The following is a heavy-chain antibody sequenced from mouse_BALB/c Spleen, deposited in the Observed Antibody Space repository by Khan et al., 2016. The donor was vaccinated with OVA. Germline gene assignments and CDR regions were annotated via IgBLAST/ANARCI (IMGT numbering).Heavy chain of an antibody. Sequence: EVQLQQSGPGLVKPSQSLSLTCTVTGYSITSGYGWNWIRQFPGNKLEWMGYIRYSGSTNYNPSLKSRISITRDTSKNQFFLQLNYVTTEDTATYYWARTARIKYWGQGTTLTVAS. J-gene: IGHJ2*01. CDR2: IRYSGST. V-gene: IGHV3-1*02. CDR1: GYSITSGYG. D-gene: IGHD1-2*01. CDR3: ARTARIKY.